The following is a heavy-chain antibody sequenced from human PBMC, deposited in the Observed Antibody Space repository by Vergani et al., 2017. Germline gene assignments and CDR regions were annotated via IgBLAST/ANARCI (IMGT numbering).Heavy chain of an antibody. CDR2: SYYSGST. CDR1: GGSISSSSYY. D-gene: IGHD4-23*01. CDR3: ARVPDYGGNSGYFQH. J-gene: IGHJ1*01. V-gene: IGHV4-39*01. Sequence: QLQLQESGPGLVKPSETLSLTCTVSGGSISSSSYYWGWIRQPPGKGLEWIGSSYYSGSTYYNPSLKSRVTISVDTSKNQFSLKLSSVTAADTAVYYCARVPDYGGNSGYFQHWGQGTLVTVSS.